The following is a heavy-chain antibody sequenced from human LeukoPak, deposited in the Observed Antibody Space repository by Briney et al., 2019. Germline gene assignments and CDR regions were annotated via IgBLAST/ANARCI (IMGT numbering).Heavy chain of an antibody. Sequence: ASVKVSCKASGYTFTSYGISWVRQAPGQGLEWMGWISAYNGNTNYAQKLQGRVTMTTDTSTSTAYMELRSLRSDDTAVYYCARDRSSGSFEDAFDIWGQGTMATVSS. D-gene: IGHD1-26*01. V-gene: IGHV1-18*01. CDR3: ARDRSSGSFEDAFDI. CDR1: GYTFTSYG. CDR2: ISAYNGNT. J-gene: IGHJ3*02.